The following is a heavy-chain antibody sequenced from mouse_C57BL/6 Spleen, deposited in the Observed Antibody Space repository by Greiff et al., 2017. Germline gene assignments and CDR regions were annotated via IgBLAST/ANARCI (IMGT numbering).Heavy chain of an antibody. V-gene: IGHV1-61*01. J-gene: IGHJ2*01. Sequence: QVQLQQPGAELVRPGSSVKLSCKASGYTFPSYWLDWVKQRPGQGLEWIGNIYPSDSETHYNQKFKDKATLTVDKSSSTAYMQLSSLTSEDSAVYYCARSYSNYLFDYWGQGTTLTVSS. CDR2: IYPSDSET. CDR1: GYTFPSYW. D-gene: IGHD2-5*01. CDR3: ARSYSNYLFDY.